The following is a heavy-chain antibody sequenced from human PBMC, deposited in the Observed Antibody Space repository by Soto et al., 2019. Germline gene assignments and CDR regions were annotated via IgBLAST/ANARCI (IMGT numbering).Heavy chain of an antibody. J-gene: IGHJ5*01. CDR3: ARLGGYYQSLDS. CDR2: IYYTGTT. V-gene: IGHV4-59*08. CDR1: GGSIRDYY. Sequence: SETLSLTCTVSGGSIRDYYWSWIRQSPGKGLEWIGYIYYTGTTRYNPSIKSRVTISVDSSKNQFSLNLRSVSAADTAVYYCARLGGYYQSLDSWGQGTLVTVSS. D-gene: IGHD3-22*01.